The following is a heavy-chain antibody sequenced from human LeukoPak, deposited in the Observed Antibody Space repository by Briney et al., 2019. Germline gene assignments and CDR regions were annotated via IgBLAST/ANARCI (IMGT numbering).Heavy chain of an antibody. D-gene: IGHD3-10*01. Sequence: PSETLSLTCTVSGGSISSSSYYWVWMRQPPGKGLEWIGSIYYSGSTYYNPSLKSRVTISVDTSKNQFSLRLNSVTAADTAVYYCARHTSMVRGVMEYYFDYWGQGTLATVSS. CDR1: GGSISSSSYY. J-gene: IGHJ4*02. V-gene: IGHV4-39*01. CDR3: ARHTSMVRGVMEYYFDY. CDR2: IYYSGST.